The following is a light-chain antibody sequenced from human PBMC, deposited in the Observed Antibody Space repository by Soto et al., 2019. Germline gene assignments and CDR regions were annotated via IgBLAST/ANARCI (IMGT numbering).Light chain of an antibody. CDR2: EVS. J-gene: IGLJ3*02. CDR3: SSYSSSSTLGL. V-gene: IGLV2-14*01. Sequence: QSALTQPASVSGSPGQSITISCTGTSSDIGGYNYVSWYQQHSGKAPKLILFEVSNRPSGVSNRFSGSKSGNTASLTISGLPAEDEADYYCSSYSSSSTLGLFGGGTKLTVL. CDR1: SSDIGGYNY.